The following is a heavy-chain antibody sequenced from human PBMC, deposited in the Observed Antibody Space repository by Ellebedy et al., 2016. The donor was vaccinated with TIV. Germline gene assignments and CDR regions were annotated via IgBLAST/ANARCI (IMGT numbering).Heavy chain of an antibody. CDR2: INHSGST. CDR3: ARGIWFGEAQDGMDV. J-gene: IGHJ6*02. D-gene: IGHD3-10*01. CDR1: GGSFSGYY. Sequence: GSLRLSCAVYGGSFSGYYWSWIRQPPGKGLEWIGEINHSGSTNYNPSLKSRVTISVDTSKNQFSLKLSSVTAADTAVYYCARGIWFGEAQDGMDVWGQGTTVTVSS. V-gene: IGHV4-34*01.